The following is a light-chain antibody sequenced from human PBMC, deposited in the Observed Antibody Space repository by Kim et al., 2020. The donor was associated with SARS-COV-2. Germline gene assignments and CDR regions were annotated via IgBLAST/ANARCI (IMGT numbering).Light chain of an antibody. J-gene: IGKJ4*01. V-gene: IGKV1-39*01. CDR1: QGINTY. CDR3: QQNNNNPLT. CDR2: AAS. Sequence: DIQMTQSPSSLSAPVGDRVTITCRASQGINTYLDWYQHKPGKAPKLLIYAASGLQSGVPSKFSGSGSGTDFTLTISSLQPEDFGTYYCQQNNNNPLTFGEGTKVDIK.